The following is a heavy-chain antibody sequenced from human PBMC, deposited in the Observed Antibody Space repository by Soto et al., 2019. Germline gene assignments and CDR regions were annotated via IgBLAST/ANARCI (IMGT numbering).Heavy chain of an antibody. Sequence: PSETLSLTSTVYGESFSGYYWSWIRQPPGKGLEWIGEINHSGSTNYNPSLKSRVTISVDTSKNQFSLKLSSVTAADTAVYYCAFPATADFDYWGQGTLVTVSS. CDR1: GESFSGYY. V-gene: IGHV4-34*01. J-gene: IGHJ4*02. CDR3: AFPATADFDY. D-gene: IGHD6-13*01. CDR2: INHSGST.